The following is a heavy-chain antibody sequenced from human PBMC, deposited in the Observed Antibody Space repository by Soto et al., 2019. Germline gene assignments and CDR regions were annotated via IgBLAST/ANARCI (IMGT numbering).Heavy chain of an antibody. CDR2: IKNDGSGT. D-gene: IGHD3-10*02. CDR3: GRNAIYLRGVPDEY. CDR1: GFTFSGYW. J-gene: IGHJ4*02. V-gene: IGHV3-74*03. Sequence: EVQLVESGGGLDQPGGSLRLSCTASGFTFSGYWMHWVRQGPGKGLLWVARIKNDGSGTTYADSVKGRFTISRDNAKNTVYLQMDSLRVEDTGVYYCGRNAIYLRGVPDEYWGQGTPVLVSS.